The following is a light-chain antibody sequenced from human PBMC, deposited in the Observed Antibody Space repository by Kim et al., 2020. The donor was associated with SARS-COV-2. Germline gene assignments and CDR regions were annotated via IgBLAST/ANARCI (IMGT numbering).Light chain of an antibody. V-gene: IGLV3-1*01. Sequence: VSPGQTASSTCTGDKLGDKYASWYQQKPGQSPVVVIFRDNRRPSGIPERVSGSNSGNTATLTISGTQAMDEADYYCQAWDSSIYVFGTGTKVTVL. CDR1: KLGDKY. J-gene: IGLJ1*01. CDR3: QAWDSSIYV. CDR2: RDN.